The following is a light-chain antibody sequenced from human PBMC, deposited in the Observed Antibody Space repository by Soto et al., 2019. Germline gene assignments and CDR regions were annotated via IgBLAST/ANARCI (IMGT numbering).Light chain of an antibody. V-gene: IGKV1-5*01. CDR2: AAS. J-gene: IGKJ1*01. CDR1: QTISSW. CDR3: QQYNNWPPWT. Sequence: DIQLTQSHSTLSGSVGDRVTLTCLASQTISSWLAWYQQKPGKAPKLLIYAASTLQSGVPSRFSGSGSGTDFTLTISSLQSEDYAIYYCQQYNNWPPWTFGQGTKVDIK.